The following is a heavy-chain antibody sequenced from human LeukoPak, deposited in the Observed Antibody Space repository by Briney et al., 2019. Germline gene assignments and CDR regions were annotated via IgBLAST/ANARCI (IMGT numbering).Heavy chain of an antibody. CDR2: ITADSGTT. CDR3: ASRDYFDY. J-gene: IGHJ4*02. V-gene: IGHV3-48*02. Sequence: PGGSLRLSCAASGFTFRSSGMSWVRQAPGKGLEWVSYITADSGTTYYADSVKGRFTISRDNAKNSLYLQMNSLRDEDTAVYYCASRDYFDYWGQGTLVTVSS. CDR1: GFTFRSSG.